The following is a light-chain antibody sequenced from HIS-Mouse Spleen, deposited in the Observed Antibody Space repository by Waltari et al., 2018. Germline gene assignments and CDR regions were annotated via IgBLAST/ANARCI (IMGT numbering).Light chain of an antibody. J-gene: IGLJ1*01. Sequence: QSALTQPRSVSGSPGQSVTISCTGTSSDVGGYNYVSWYQQHPGKAPKLMIYEVSKRRSGVPDRFSGSKSGNTASLTISGLQAEDEADYYCCSYAGSYTYVFGTGTKVTVL. V-gene: IGLV2-11*01. CDR2: EVS. CDR1: SSDVGGYNY. CDR3: CSYAGSYTYV.